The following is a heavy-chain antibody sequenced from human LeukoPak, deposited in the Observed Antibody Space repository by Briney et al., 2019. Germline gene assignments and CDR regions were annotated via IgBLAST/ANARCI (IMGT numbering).Heavy chain of an antibody. Sequence: SQTLSLTCTVSGGSISSGGYYWSWIRQPPGKGLEWIGYIYHSGSTYYNPSLKSRVTISVDRSKNQFSLKLSSVTAADTAVYYCAGVDGDYTYYFDYWGQGTLVTVSS. CDR3: AGVDGDYTYYFDY. CDR2: IYHSGST. CDR1: GGSISSGGYY. V-gene: IGHV4-30-2*01. D-gene: IGHD4-17*01. J-gene: IGHJ4*02.